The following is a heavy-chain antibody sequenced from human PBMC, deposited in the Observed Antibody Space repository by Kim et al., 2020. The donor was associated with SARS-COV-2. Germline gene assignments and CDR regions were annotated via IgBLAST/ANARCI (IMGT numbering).Heavy chain of an antibody. J-gene: IGHJ3*02. V-gene: IGHV1-69*13. CDR2: IIPIFGTA. Sequence: SVKVSCKASGGTFSSYAISWVRQAPGQGLEWMGGIIPIFGTANYAQKFQGRVTITADESTSTAYMELSSLRSEDTAVYYCARDNGVVPAASLAFDIWGQGTMVTVSS. D-gene: IGHD2-2*01. CDR1: GGTFSSYA. CDR3: ARDNGVVPAASLAFDI.